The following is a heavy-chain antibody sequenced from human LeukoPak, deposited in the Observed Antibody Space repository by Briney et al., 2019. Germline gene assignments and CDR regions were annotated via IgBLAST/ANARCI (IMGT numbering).Heavy chain of an antibody. CDR1: GFTFTDTY. J-gene: IGHJ6*03. CDR3: AKVWSAHPNYYYMDV. D-gene: IGHD3-3*01. CDR2: ISPSGTDI. V-gene: IGHV3-11*04. Sequence: GGSLRLSCAVSGFTFTDTYMTWIRQAPGKGLESLSYISPSGTDISYADSVKGRFTISRDNAKNSLYLQMNSLRAEDTAVYYCAKVWSAHPNYYYMDVWGKGTTVTVSS.